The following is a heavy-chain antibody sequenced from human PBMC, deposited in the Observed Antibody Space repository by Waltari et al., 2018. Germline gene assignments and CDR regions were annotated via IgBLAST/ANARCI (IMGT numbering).Heavy chain of an antibody. CDR2: ISSDESKT. CDR3: ARVAQRTYRSPVPGRDYYYGMDV. J-gene: IGHJ6*02. CDR1: GFTFGNYP. D-gene: IGHD1-1*01. Sequence: EEKVVESGGGLVQPGESLRLACAASGFTFGNYPMHWVRQHPGKGLVWVSGISSDESKTSYADSVKGRFTISRDNAKKTLYLQMKRLRVEDTAVYYCARVAQRTYRSPVPGRDYYYGMDVWGQGTTVTVSS. V-gene: IGHV3-74*01.